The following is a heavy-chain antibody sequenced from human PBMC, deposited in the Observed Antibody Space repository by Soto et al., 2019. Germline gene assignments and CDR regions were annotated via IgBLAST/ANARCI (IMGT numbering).Heavy chain of an antibody. CDR2: ISYDGSNK. D-gene: IGHD1-26*01. CDR1: GFTFSSYA. J-gene: IGHJ6*02. V-gene: IGHV3-30-3*01. CDR3: ANSGSYGVGVYYYGMDV. Sequence: GGSLRLSCAASGFTFSSYAMHWVRQAPGKGLEWVAVISYDGSNKYYADSVKGRFTISRDNSKNTLYLQMNSLRAEDTAVYYCANSGSYGVGVYYYGMDVWGQGTTVTVSS.